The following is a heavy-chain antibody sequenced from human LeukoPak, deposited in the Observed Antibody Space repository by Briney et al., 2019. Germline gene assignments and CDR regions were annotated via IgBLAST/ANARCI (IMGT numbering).Heavy chain of an antibody. CDR3: AREAIYYDSSGYADY. D-gene: IGHD3-22*01. CDR1: GGSISSSNW. V-gene: IGHV4-4*02. CDR2: IYHSGST. J-gene: IGHJ4*02. Sequence: SETLSLTCAVSGGSISSSNWWSWVRQPPGKGLEWIEEIYHSGSTNYNPSLKSRVTISVDKSKNQFSLKLSSVTAADTAVYYCAREAIYYDSSGYADYWGQGTLVTVSS.